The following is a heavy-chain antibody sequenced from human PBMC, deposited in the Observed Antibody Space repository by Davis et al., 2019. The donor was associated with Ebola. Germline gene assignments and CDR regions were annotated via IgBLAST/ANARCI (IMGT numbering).Heavy chain of an antibody. CDR2: INHSGST. V-gene: IGHV4-34*01. J-gene: IGHJ4*02. Sequence: SETLSLTCAVYGGSFSGYYWTWIRQPPGKGLEWIGEINHSGSTNYNPSLRSRVTISVDTSKNQFSLKLSSLTAADTAVYYCATDYLGYWGQGTLVTVSS. CDR3: ATDYLGY. CDR1: GGSFSGYY.